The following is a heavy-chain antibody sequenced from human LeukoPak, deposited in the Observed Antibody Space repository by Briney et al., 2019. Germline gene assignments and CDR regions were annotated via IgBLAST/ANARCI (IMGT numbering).Heavy chain of an antibody. J-gene: IGHJ4*02. CDR1: GFTFSNYW. D-gene: IGHD2-15*01. V-gene: IGHV3-7*01. Sequence: PGVSLRLSCAASGFTFSNYWMSWVRQAPGKGLEWVANIKRDGSEKNYEDSVKGRFTISRDNAKNSLYLQMDSLRAEDTAVYYCARDLRGGHFDYWGQGTLVTVSS. CDR3: ARDLRGGHFDY. CDR2: IKRDGSEK.